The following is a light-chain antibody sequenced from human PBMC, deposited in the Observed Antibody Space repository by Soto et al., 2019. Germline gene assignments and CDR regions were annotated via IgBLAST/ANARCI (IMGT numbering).Light chain of an antibody. J-gene: IGKJ1*01. CDR2: DAS. CDR1: QYISTY. CDR3: QQRSNWPWT. Sequence: EIVLTQSPATLSLSPGERATLSCWASQYISTYLAWYQQKPGQVPTLLIYDASNRATGIPARFSGSGSETDFNLTISSLEPEASAVYYCQQRSNWPWTFGQGTKLEIK. V-gene: IGKV3-11*01.